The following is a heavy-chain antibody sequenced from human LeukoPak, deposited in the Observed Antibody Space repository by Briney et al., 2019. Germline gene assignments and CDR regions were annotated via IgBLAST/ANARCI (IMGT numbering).Heavy chain of an antibody. Sequence: GGSLRLSCAASGFTFSSYSMPWVRQAPGKGLECVAVISNDGGSEYYADSVKGRFTISRDNSKNTLYLQMNSLRADDTAVFYCARDDENGYNSLDYWGQGTLVTVSS. CDR1: GFTFSSYS. D-gene: IGHD5-24*01. V-gene: IGHV3-30-3*01. CDR3: ARDDENGYNSLDY. CDR2: ISNDGGSE. J-gene: IGHJ4*02.